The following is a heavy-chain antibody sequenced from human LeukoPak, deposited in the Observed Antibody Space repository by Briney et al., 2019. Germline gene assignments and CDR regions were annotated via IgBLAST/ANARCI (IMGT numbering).Heavy chain of an antibody. V-gene: IGHV4-34*01. D-gene: IGHD1-26*01. CDR1: GGSFSGYY. J-gene: IGHJ4*02. Sequence: SETLSLTCAVYGGSFSGYYWSWIRQPPGKGLEWIGEINHSGSTNYNPSLKSRVTISVDTSKNQFSLKLSSVTAADTAVDYCARGRYGGSYYYLARVGFDYWGQGTLVTVSS. CDR3: ARGRYGGSYYYLARVGFDY. CDR2: INHSGST.